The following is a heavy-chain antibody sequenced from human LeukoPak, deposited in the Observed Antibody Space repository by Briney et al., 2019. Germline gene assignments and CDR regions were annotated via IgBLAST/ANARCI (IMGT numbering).Heavy chain of an antibody. CDR1: GFNLKHLS. V-gene: IGHV3-23*01. D-gene: IGHD1-20*01. J-gene: IGHJ4*02. CDR2: ISGSGGST. CDR3: ARSPYDWNYGDY. Sequence: GSLRPSLAASGFNLKHLSLELVRQASGKGLEWVSAISGSGGSTYYADSVKGRFTISRDNSKNTLYLQMNSLRAEDTAVYYCARSPYDWNYGDYWGQGTLVTVSS.